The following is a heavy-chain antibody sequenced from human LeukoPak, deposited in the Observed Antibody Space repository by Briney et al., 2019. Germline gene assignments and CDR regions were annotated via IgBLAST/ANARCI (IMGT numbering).Heavy chain of an antibody. CDR2: INHSGST. CDR3: ARVRVPYFDWLDFAMSGWFDP. D-gene: IGHD3-9*01. Sequence: PSETLSLTCAVYGGSFSGYYWSWIRQPPGKGLEWIGEINHSGSTNYNPSLKSRVIISVDTSKNQFSLKLSSVTAADTAVYYCARVRVPYFDWLDFAMSGWFDPWGQGTLVTVSS. V-gene: IGHV4-34*01. J-gene: IGHJ5*02. CDR1: GGSFSGYY.